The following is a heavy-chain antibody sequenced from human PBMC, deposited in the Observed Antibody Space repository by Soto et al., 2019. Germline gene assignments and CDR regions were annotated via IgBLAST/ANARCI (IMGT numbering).Heavy chain of an antibody. CDR3: ARNPAVRLEWSSDI. J-gene: IGHJ3*02. V-gene: IGHV1-69*13. D-gene: IGHD3-3*01. CDR1: GGNFNNYG. CDR2: IIPMFDIA. Sequence: ASVKVSCKASGGNFNNYGITWVRQAPGQGLEWMGGIIPMFDIANYAQKFQGRVTITADESTSTAYMELSSLRSEDTAVYFCARNPAVRLEWSSDIWGQGTMVTVSS.